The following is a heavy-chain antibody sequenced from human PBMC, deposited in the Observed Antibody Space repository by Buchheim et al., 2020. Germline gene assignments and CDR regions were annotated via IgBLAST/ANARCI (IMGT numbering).Heavy chain of an antibody. CDR1: GFSFSSCW. CDR2: TNTDGTYT. J-gene: IGHJ4*02. V-gene: IGHV3-74*01. D-gene: IGHD5-24*01. CDR3: VSPGIRDGYDFDY. Sequence: EVQLVESGGGLVQPGGSLRLSCAASGFSFSSCWMHWVRQTPGKGLLWVSRTNTDGTYTSYADSVKGRFTISRGNARNMVYLEMNSLRAEDTAVYYCVSPGIRDGYDFDYWGQGT.